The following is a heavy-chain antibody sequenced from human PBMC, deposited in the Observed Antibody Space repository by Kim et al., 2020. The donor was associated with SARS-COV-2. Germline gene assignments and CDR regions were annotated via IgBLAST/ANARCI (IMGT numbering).Heavy chain of an antibody. D-gene: IGHD2-21*02. CDR1: GYSFTSYW. Sequence: GESLKISCKGSGYSFTSYWIGWVRQMPGKGLEWMGIIYPGDSDTRYSPSFQGQVTISADKSISTAYLQWSSLKASDTAMYYCARVVTATEKKTYFDYWGQGTLVTVSS. CDR3: ARVVTATEKKTYFDY. V-gene: IGHV5-51*01. J-gene: IGHJ4*02. CDR2: IYPGDSDT.